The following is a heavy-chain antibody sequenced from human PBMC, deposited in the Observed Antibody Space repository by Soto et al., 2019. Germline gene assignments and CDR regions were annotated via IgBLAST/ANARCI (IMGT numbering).Heavy chain of an antibody. D-gene: IGHD2-21*02. V-gene: IGHV4-59*08. CDR1: GGSFSGYY. Sequence: SETLSLTCAVYGGSFSGYYWTWIRQPPGKGLEWMGYIYYSGTTTNYNPSLKSRVTLSVDTSKNQFSLKLSSVTAADTAVYYCARHPSDFWFDPWGQGTLVTVSS. CDR2: IYYSGTT. CDR3: ARHPSDFWFDP. J-gene: IGHJ5*02.